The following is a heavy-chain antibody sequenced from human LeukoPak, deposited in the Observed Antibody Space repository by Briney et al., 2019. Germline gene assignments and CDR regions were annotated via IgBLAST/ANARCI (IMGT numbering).Heavy chain of an antibody. CDR3: ARDSTYYYASGSSGPHYFDY. CDR2: ISYDGSRT. CDR1: GFTFTEYA. J-gene: IGHJ4*02. D-gene: IGHD3-10*01. Sequence: PGWSLRLSCAASGFTFTEYAMHWVRQAPGKGLEWVALISYDGSRTDYAGSVKGRFTISRDNSRNTLYLQLNSLGPEDAAVYYCARDSTYYYASGSSGPHYFDYWGQGALVTVSS. V-gene: IGHV3-30*01.